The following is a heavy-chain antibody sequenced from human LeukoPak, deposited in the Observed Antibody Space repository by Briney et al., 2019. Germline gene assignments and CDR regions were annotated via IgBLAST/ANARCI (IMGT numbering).Heavy chain of an antibody. CDR3: ARGGGYSSSWYLFDY. D-gene: IGHD6-13*01. V-gene: IGHV1-69*13. CDR1: GGTFSSYA. J-gene: IGHJ4*02. CDR2: IIPIFGTA. Sequence: SVKVSCKASGGTFSSYAISWVRQAPGQGLEWMGGIIPIFGTANYAQKFQGRVTITADESTSTAYMELSSLRSEDTAVYYGARGGGYSSSWYLFDYWGQGTLVTVSS.